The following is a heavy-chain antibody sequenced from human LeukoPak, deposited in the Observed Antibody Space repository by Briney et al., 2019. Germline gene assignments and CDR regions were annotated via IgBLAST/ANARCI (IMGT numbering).Heavy chain of an antibody. Sequence: ASVKVSCKASGYTFTSYYIHWVRQAPGQGLEWMGLINPSGGSTGYEQKFQGRVTMTRDTSTSTVYMEPRSLSSEDTGVYYCAVAYNHGRDAFDIWGQGTMVTVSS. CDR3: AVAYNHGRDAFDI. CDR2: INPSGGST. D-gene: IGHD5-18*01. V-gene: IGHV1-46*01. CDR1: GYTFTSYY. J-gene: IGHJ3*02.